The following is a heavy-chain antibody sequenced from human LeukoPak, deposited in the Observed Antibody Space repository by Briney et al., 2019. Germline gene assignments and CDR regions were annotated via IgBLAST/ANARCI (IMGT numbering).Heavy chain of an antibody. CDR1: RFTFSSYS. Sequence: PGGSLRLSCAASRFTFSSYSMNWVRQAPGKGLEWVSYISSSSSTIFYADSVKGRFTISRDNAKNSLYLQMNSLRAEDTAVYYCARQWQVAFDIWGQGTMVTVSS. CDR2: ISSSSSTI. CDR3: ARQWQVAFDI. V-gene: IGHV3-48*01. D-gene: IGHD6-19*01. J-gene: IGHJ3*02.